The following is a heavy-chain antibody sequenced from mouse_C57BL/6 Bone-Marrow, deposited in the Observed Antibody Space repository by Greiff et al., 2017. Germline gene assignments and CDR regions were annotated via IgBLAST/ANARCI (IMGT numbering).Heavy chain of an antibody. CDR2: IDPEDGET. CDR1: GFNIKDYY. Sequence: EVQLQQSGAELVKPGASVKLSCTASGFNIKDYYMHWVKQRTEQGLEWIGRIDPEDGETKYAPKFQGKATITADTSSNTACLQLSSLTSEDTAVYYCARWYYGSSLFAYWGQGTLVTVSA. CDR3: ARWYYGSSLFAY. V-gene: IGHV14-2*01. D-gene: IGHD1-1*01. J-gene: IGHJ3*01.